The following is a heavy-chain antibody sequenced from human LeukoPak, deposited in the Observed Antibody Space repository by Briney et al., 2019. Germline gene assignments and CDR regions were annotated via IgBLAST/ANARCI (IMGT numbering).Heavy chain of an antibody. D-gene: IGHD6-13*01. Sequence: SETLSLTCTVSGGSISSYYWSWIRQPPGKGLEWIGYIYYSGSTNHSPSLKSRVTISVDTSKNQFSLKLSSVTAADTAVYYCARERSSSWYDYWGQGTLVTVSS. V-gene: IGHV4-59*01. CDR2: IYYSGST. CDR3: ARERSSSWYDY. CDR1: GGSISSYY. J-gene: IGHJ4*02.